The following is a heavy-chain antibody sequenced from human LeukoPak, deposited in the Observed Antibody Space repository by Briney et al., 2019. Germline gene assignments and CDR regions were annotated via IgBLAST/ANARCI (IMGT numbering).Heavy chain of an antibody. J-gene: IGHJ6*03. Sequence: PGGSLRLSCAASGFTFDDYAMHWVRQAPGKGLEWVSGISWNSGSIGYADSVKGRFTISRDNAKNSLYLQMNSLRAEDTALYYCAKSVYYYYYMDVWGKGTTVTVSS. D-gene: IGHD5/OR15-5a*01. V-gene: IGHV3-9*01. CDR3: AKSVYYYYYMDV. CDR2: ISWNSGSI. CDR1: GFTFDDYA.